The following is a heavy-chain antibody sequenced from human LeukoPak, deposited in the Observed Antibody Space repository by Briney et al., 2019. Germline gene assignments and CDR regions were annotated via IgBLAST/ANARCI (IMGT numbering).Heavy chain of an antibody. CDR1: GGSFSGYY. Sequence: SETLSLTCAVYGGSFSGYYWSWIRQPPGKGLEWIGEINQSGSTNYNPSLKSRVTISVDTSKNQFSLKLSSVTAADTAVYYCARGGNLWFRATPQRSWFDPWGQGTLVTVSS. J-gene: IGHJ5*02. CDR2: INQSGST. CDR3: ARGGNLWFRATPQRSWFDP. V-gene: IGHV4-34*01. D-gene: IGHD3-10*01.